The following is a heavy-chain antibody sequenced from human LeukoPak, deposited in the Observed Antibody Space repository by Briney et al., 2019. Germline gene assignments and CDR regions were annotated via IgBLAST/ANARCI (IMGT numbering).Heavy chain of an antibody. Sequence: PSETLSLTCTVSGYSISSGYYWGWIRQPPGKGLEWIGSIYHSGSTYYNPPLKSRVTISVDTSKNQFSLKLSSVTAADTAVYYCARSTPYSSSWSHYYYYYMDVWGKGTTVTVSS. CDR2: IYHSGST. CDR1: GYSISSGYY. D-gene: IGHD6-13*01. V-gene: IGHV4-38-2*02. J-gene: IGHJ6*03. CDR3: ARSTPYSSSWSHYYYYYMDV.